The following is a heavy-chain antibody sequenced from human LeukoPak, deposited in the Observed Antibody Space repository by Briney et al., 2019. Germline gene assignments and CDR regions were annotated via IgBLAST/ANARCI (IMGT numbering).Heavy chain of an antibody. J-gene: IGHJ4*02. D-gene: IGHD2-15*01. CDR1: GFTVSSNY. Sequence: GGSLRLSCAASGFTVSSNYMSWVRQGPGKGLEWVSAISGSGGSTYYADSVKGRFTISRDNSKNTLYLQMNSLRAEDTAVYYCAKDLRGYCSGGSCYSFDYWGQGTLVTVSS. V-gene: IGHV3-23*01. CDR2: ISGSGGST. CDR3: AKDLRGYCSGGSCYSFDY.